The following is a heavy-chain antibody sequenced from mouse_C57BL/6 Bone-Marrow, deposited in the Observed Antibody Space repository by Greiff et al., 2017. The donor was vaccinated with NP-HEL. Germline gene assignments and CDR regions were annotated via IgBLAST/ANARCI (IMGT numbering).Heavy chain of an antibody. J-gene: IGHJ1*03. V-gene: IGHV5-15*01. Sequence: EVKLMESGGGLVQPGGSLKLSCAASGFTFSDYGMAWVRQAPRTGPEWVAFISNLAYSIYYADTVTGRFTISRENAKNTLYLEMSSLRSEDTAMYYCARHPYYGSSYWYFDVWGTGTTVTVSS. CDR2: ISNLAYSI. CDR1: GFTFSDYG. D-gene: IGHD1-1*01. CDR3: ARHPYYGSSYWYFDV.